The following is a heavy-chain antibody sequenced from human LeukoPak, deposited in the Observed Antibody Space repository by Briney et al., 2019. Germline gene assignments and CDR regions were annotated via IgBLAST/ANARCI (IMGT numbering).Heavy chain of an antibody. J-gene: IGHJ4*02. CDR1: GFTFSSYG. V-gene: IGHV3-33*01. Sequence: GGSLRLSCAASGFTFSSYGMHWVRQAPGKGLEWVAVIWYDGSNKYYADSAKGRFPISRGNSKNPLYLHMNSLRAEDTAVYYCARSLDYWGQGTLVTVSS. CDR2: IWYDGSNK. CDR3: ARSLDY.